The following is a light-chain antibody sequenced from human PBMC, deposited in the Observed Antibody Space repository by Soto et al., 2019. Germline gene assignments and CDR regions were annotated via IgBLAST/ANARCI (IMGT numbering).Light chain of an antibody. CDR3: LQYDSSPWT. J-gene: IGKJ1*01. CDR2: GAS. V-gene: IGKV3-20*01. Sequence: EIVLTQSPGTLSLSPGERATLSCRASQSVSSSFLAWYQQKPGQAPRLLIYGASSRATDIPDRFSGSGSGTDFTLTISRLEPEDFAVYYCLQYDSSPWTFGQGTNVEIK. CDR1: QSVSSSF.